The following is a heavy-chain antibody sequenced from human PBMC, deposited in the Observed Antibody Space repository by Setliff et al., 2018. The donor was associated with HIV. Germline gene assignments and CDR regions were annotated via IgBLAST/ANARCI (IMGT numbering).Heavy chain of an antibody. CDR3: ATGGASSIPLGP. V-gene: IGHV4-61*08. Sequence: SETLSLTCTVSGGSISSGGSSWSWIRQPPGKGLEWIGNIHSSGSTNYNPSLKSRVTISVDRSKNQFSLEMISVTAADTAVYYCATGGASSIPLGPWGQGTLVTVSS. J-gene: IGHJ5*02. CDR2: IHSSGST. CDR1: GGSISSGGSS. D-gene: IGHD2-21*01.